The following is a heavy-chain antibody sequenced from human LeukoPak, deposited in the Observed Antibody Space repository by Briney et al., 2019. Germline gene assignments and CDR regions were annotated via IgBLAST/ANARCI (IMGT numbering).Heavy chain of an antibody. J-gene: IGHJ4*02. D-gene: IGHD2-2*01. CDR1: GFTFSSYS. V-gene: IGHV3-21*01. CDR3: ARDRGLVPAAMSDY. Sequence: GGSLRLSCAASGFTFSSYSMNWVRQAPGKGLEWISSISSSSLYIYYADSVKGRFTISRDNAKNSLYLQMNSLRAEDTAVYYCARDRGLVPAAMSDYWGQGTLVTVSS. CDR2: ISSSSLYI.